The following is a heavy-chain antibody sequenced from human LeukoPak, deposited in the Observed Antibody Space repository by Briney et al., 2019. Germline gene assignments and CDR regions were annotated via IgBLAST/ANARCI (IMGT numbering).Heavy chain of an antibody. D-gene: IGHD3-3*01. CDR1: GYSLSSGYY. CDR2: IYHSGST. CDR3: ARHGEKAYYDFWSGPQNWFDP. V-gene: IGHV4-38-2*01. J-gene: IGHJ5*02. Sequence: PSETMSLTSAVSGYSLSSGYYWGWIRQPPGKGLGWIGSIYHSGSTYYNPSLKSRVTISVDTSKNQFSLKLSSVTAADTAVYYCARHGEKAYYDFWSGPQNWFDPWGQGTLVTVSS.